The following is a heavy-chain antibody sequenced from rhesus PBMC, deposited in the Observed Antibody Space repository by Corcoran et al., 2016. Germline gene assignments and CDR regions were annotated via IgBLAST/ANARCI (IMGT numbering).Heavy chain of an antibody. CDR3: VRAGPQIRVGGVDH. D-gene: IGHD3-9*01. Sequence: DVRLVESGGGLVPPGRSLRLSYEASGLIFSDYYLHWVRKAPGRGPEWGVLIRVKGEWRKADNAASVKGRFTNTRDESRSIGSLQMNSLRTEESAIEYCVRAGPQIRVGGVDHWGQGVLVTVSS. V-gene: IGHV3-116*02. CDR2: IRVKGEWRKA. CDR1: GLIFSDYY. J-gene: IGHJ4*01.